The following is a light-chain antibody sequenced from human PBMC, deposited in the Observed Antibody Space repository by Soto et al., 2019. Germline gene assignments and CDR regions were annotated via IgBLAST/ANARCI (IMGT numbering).Light chain of an antibody. Sequence: EIVLTQSPAALSLSPGERATLSCRASQNVNSFLAWYKQKPGLAPRLLIYDASNSATGIPARFSGSGSGTELTLNISSLEPEDFAAYYWQQCSAWPQTFGQGTKLEIK. CDR3: QQCSAWPQT. CDR1: QNVNSF. CDR2: DAS. V-gene: IGKV3-11*01. J-gene: IGKJ2*01.